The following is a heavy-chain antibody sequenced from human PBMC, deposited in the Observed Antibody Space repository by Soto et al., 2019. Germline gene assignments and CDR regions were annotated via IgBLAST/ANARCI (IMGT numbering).Heavy chain of an antibody. D-gene: IGHD6-25*01. CDR3: AKDRLDLPGSWFDP. Sequence: EVQLLESGGGLVQPGGSLRLSCAASGFAFSSYAMSWVRQAPGKGLEWVSAISGSGGSTYYADSVKGRFTISRDNSKNTLYLQMNSLRAQDTAVYYCAKDRLDLPGSWFDPWGQGTLVTVSS. J-gene: IGHJ5*02. V-gene: IGHV3-23*01. CDR1: GFAFSSYA. CDR2: ISGSGGST.